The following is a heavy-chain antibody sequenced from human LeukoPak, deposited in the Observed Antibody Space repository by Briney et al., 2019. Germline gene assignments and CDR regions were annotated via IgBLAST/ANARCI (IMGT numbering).Heavy chain of an antibody. CDR2: INHSGST. Sequence: SETLSLTCAVYGGSFSGYYWSWIRQPPGKGLEWIGEINHSGSTNYNPSLKSRVTISVDTSKNQFSLKLGSVTAADTAVYYCARAPLYYYGSGSYYGYYFDYWGQGTLVTVSS. CDR3: ARAPLYYYGSGSYYGYYFDY. J-gene: IGHJ4*02. D-gene: IGHD3-10*01. CDR1: GGSFSGYY. V-gene: IGHV4-34*01.